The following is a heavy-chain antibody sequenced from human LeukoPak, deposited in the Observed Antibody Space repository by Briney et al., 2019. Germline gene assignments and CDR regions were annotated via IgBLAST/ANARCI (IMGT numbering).Heavy chain of an antibody. CDR3: AAGSSSWLDAFDI. CDR1: GFTFTSSA. J-gene: IGHJ3*02. Sequence: GTSVKVSCKASGFTFTSSAMQWVRQARGQRLEWIGWIVVGSGNTNYAQKFQERVTITRDMSTSTAHMELSSLRSEDTAVYYCAAGSSSWLDAFDIWGQGTMVTVSS. V-gene: IGHV1-58*02. D-gene: IGHD6-13*01. CDR2: IVVGSGNT.